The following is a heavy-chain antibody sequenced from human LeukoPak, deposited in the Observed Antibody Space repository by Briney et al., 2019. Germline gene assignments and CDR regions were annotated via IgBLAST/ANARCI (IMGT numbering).Heavy chain of an antibody. CDR2: INWNGGST. CDR3: ARAQTYGDSRLLLDY. V-gene: IGHV3-20*04. CDR1: GFTFGNYG. Sequence: GGSLRLSCAASGFTFGNYGMSWVRQAPGKGLEWVSGINWNGGSTGYADSVEGRFTISRDNAKKSQYLQMNSLRVEDTALYYCARAQTYGDSRLLLDYWGQGTLVTVSS. D-gene: IGHD2-21*02. J-gene: IGHJ4*02.